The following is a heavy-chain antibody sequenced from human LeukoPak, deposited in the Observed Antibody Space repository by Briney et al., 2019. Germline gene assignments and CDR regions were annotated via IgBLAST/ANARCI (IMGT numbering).Heavy chain of an antibody. D-gene: IGHD5-12*01. CDR2: ISYDGSNK. J-gene: IGHJ5*02. Sequence: GGSLRLSCAASGFTFSSYAMHWVRQAPGKGLEWVAVISYDGSNKFYADSVKGRFTISRDNSKNTLYLQMNSLRAEDTAVYYCARDFQRYSGYSHFDPWGQGTLVTVSS. CDR1: GFTFSSYA. CDR3: ARDFQRYSGYSHFDP. V-gene: IGHV3-30-3*01.